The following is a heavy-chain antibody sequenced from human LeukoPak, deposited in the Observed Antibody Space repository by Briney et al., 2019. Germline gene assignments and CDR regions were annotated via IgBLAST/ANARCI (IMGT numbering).Heavy chain of an antibody. D-gene: IGHD1-14*01. Sequence: ASVKVSCKASGGIFSNHAVTWVRQAPGQGLQWMGRIIPMIGTAKYAQKFQGRVTFTADTSTNTAYMELSSLTSEDTALYFCAKGATVGKEALDIWGQGSLVTVSS. J-gene: IGHJ3*02. CDR2: IIPMIGTA. CDR3: AKGATVGKEALDI. V-gene: IGHV1-69*04. CDR1: GGIFSNHA.